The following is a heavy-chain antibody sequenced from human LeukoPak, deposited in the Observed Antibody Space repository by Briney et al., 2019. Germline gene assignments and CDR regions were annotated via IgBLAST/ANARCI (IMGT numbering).Heavy chain of an antibody. J-gene: IGHJ4*02. Sequence: QPGGSLRLSCAASGLTFSSYAMSWVRQAPGKGLEWVSAISGSGGSTYYADSVKGRFTISRDNSKNTLYLQMNSLRAEDTAVYYCARRIAARRGPFGYWGQGTLVTVSS. CDR1: GLTFSSYA. CDR2: ISGSGGST. D-gene: IGHD6-6*01. CDR3: ARRIAARRGPFGY. V-gene: IGHV3-23*01.